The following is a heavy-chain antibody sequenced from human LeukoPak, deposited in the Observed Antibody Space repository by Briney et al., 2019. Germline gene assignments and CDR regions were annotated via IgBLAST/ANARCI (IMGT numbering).Heavy chain of an antibody. CDR1: GYTFNTYG. D-gene: IGHD1-26*01. CDR2: ISDYNGNT. J-gene: IGHJ6*03. Sequence: ASVKLCCKAAGYTFNTYGISWVRQAPGQGLEWMGWISDYNGNTRYAQNFQGRVTMTRDTSTSTAYMDLRSLRSDHTAVYYCARDRYTGSYYMDVWRKGTTVSVSS. CDR3: ARDRYTGSYYMDV. V-gene: IGHV1-18*01.